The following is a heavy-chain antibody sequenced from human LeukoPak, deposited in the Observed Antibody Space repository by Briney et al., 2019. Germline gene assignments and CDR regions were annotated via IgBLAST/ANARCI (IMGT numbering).Heavy chain of an antibody. CDR3: AKVLIWTYGSGNYYKGAFDI. Sequence: GGSLRLSCAASGFTFNSYAMTWVRQAPGKGVEGVSLISDSGGRIYYADSVKGRFTISRDNSKNTLYLQINSLRAEDTAVYYCAKVLIWTYGSGNYYKGAFDIWGQGTMVTVFS. CDR1: GFTFNSYA. V-gene: IGHV3-23*01. CDR2: ISDSGGRI. J-gene: IGHJ3*02. D-gene: IGHD3-10*01.